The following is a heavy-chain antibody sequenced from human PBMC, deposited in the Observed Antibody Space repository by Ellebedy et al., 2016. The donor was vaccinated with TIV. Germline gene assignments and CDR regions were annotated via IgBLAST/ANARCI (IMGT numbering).Heavy chain of an antibody. D-gene: IGHD3-22*01. CDR3: ARDRGTTMIVSDY. J-gene: IGHJ4*02. Sequence: GESLKISCAASGFTFDYFAMHWVRQAPGKGLEWVAVIWYDGSNKYYADSVKGRFTISRDNSKNTLYLQMNSLRAEDTAVYYCARDRGTTMIVSDYWGQGTVVTVSS. V-gene: IGHV3-33*08. CDR1: GFTFDYFA. CDR2: IWYDGSNK.